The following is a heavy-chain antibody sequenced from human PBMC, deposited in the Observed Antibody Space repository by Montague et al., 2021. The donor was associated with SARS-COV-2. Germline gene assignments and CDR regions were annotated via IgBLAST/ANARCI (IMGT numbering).Heavy chain of an antibody. J-gene: IGHJ6*02. V-gene: IGHV2-70*11. Sequence: VKPTQTLTLTCTFSGFSLSTSGMCVSWIRQPPGKALEWLARIDRDDDKYYSTSLKTRLTISKDTSKNQVVLTMTNMDPVDTATYYCARDDRRGSSRHCYGMDVWGQGTTVTVSS. CDR3: ARDDRRGSSRHCYGMDV. CDR1: GFSLSTSGMC. D-gene: IGHD6-13*01. CDR2: IDRDDDK.